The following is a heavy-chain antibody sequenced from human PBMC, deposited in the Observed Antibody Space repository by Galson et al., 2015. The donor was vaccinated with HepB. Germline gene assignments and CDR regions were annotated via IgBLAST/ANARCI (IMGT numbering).Heavy chain of an antibody. D-gene: IGHD1-7*01. CDR1: GYSFTSYW. CDR2: IDPSDSYT. V-gene: IGHV5-10-1*01. Sequence: QSGAEVKKPGESLRISCKGSGYSFTSYWISWVRQMPGKGLEWMGRIDPSDSYTNYSPSFQGHVTISADKSISTAYLQWSSLKASDTAMYYCARHGRYNWNYVGLYYYYGMDVWGQGTTVTVSS. J-gene: IGHJ6*02. CDR3: ARHGRYNWNYVGLYYYYGMDV.